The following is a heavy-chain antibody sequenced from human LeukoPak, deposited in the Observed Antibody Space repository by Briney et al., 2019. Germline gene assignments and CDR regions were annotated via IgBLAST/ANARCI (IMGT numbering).Heavy chain of an antibody. J-gene: IGHJ4*02. Sequence: PGGSLRLSCAASGFTFSSYGMHWVRQAPGKGLEWVAVISYDGSNKYYADSVKGRFTISRDNSKNTLYLQMNSLRAEDTAVYYCAGDRTSGYSYGSIDYWGQGTLVTVSS. CDR1: GFTFSSYG. D-gene: IGHD5-18*01. CDR2: ISYDGSNK. CDR3: AGDRTSGYSYGSIDY. V-gene: IGHV3-30*03.